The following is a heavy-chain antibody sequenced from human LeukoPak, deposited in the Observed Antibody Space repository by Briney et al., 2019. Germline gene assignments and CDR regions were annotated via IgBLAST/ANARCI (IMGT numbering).Heavy chain of an antibody. V-gene: IGHV7-4-1*01. J-gene: IGHJ4*02. CDR3: ARLPSGSRAVYYFDY. CDR2: INTNTGNP. Sequence: ASVKVSCKASGYTFTTYAMNWVRQAPGQGLEWMGWINTNTGNPTYIQGFTGRFVFSLDTSVSMAYLQISSLRPEDTAVYYCARLPSGSRAVYYFDYWGQGTLVTVSS. CDR1: GYTFTTYA. D-gene: IGHD1-26*01.